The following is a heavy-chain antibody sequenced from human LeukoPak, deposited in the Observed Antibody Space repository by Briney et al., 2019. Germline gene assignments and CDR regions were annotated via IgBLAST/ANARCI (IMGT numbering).Heavy chain of an antibody. Sequence: GGSLRLSCAASGFTFSSFWMSCVRQAPGGGREWVANIKQDGSEKCYVDSVKGRFTISRDNAKNTLYLQMNSLRADVTAVYYCARVRVVRSSGYYGNFDYWGQGTLVTVSS. J-gene: IGHJ4*02. CDR2: IKQDGSEK. V-gene: IGHV3-7*01. CDR3: ARVRVVRSSGYYGNFDY. CDR1: GFTFSSFW. D-gene: IGHD3-22*01.